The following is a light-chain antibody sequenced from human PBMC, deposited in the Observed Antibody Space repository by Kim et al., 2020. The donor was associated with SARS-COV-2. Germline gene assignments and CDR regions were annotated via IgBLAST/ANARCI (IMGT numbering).Light chain of an antibody. V-gene: IGKV3-15*01. J-gene: IGKJ4*01. CDR1: QNINTN. CDR3: QQHNNWPIT. Sequence: EIVMKQSPATLSVSPGERATLSCRASQNINTNLAWFQQKPGQAPRLLIYGVSNRATDIPARFSGSGSGTEFTLTISSLQSEDFAVYYCQQHNNWPITFGGGTKVDIK. CDR2: GVS.